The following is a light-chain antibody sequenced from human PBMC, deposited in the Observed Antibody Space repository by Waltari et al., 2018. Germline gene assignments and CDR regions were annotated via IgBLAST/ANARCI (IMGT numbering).Light chain of an antibody. Sequence: SYVLTQPHSVSVAPGQTARITCGGDNIEAKSVHWYQQKPGQAPVVVVFDDSDRPSAVPERFAGANYGNTATLTISRVEGGDEADYFWQVWDSSGDLLVIFGGGTKLTVL. J-gene: IGLJ2*01. V-gene: IGLV3-21*02. CDR2: DDS. CDR3: QVWDSSGDLLVI. CDR1: NIEAKS.